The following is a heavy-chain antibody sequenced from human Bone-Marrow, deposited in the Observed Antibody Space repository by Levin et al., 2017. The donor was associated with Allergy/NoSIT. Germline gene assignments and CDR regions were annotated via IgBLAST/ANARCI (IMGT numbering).Heavy chain of an antibody. CDR1: GFTFSSYA. CDR2: IAYDGGKK. D-gene: IGHD2-15*01. V-gene: IGHV3-30*18. Sequence: LSLTCAASGFTFSSYAMYWLRQAPGKGLEWVALIAYDGGKKKFADSVKGRFTISRDNSNNILYLHMSSLKTEDTAVYYCAKAEVAFDFWGQGTLVTVSS. CDR3: AKAEVAFDF. J-gene: IGHJ4*02.